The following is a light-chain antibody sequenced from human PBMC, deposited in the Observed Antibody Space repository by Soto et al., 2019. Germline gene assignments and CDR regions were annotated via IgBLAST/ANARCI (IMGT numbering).Light chain of an antibody. Sequence: QSVLTQPPSVSWAPGQRVTIFCTGSSSNIGAGYDVHWYQQLPGTAPKLLIYGNSNRPSGVPDRFSGSKSGTSASLAITGLQAEDEADYYCQSYDSSLSGSKVFGGGTKVTVL. CDR3: QSYDSSLSGSKV. V-gene: IGLV1-40*01. J-gene: IGLJ2*01. CDR2: GNS. CDR1: SSNIGAGYD.